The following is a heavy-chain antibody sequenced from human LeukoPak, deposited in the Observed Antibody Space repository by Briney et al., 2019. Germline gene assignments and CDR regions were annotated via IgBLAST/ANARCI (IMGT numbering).Heavy chain of an antibody. CDR1: GFTFTTYG. Sequence: GGSLRLSCAASGFTFTTYGMHWVRQAPGKGLVWVSRIMSDGRSTYADSVKGRFTISRDNAKSTLYLQMNSLRAEDTAVYYCLTIVETDLDAFDIWGQGTKVTVSS. J-gene: IGHJ3*02. CDR2: IMSDGRST. V-gene: IGHV3-74*01. D-gene: IGHD2-21*01. CDR3: LTIVETDLDAFDI.